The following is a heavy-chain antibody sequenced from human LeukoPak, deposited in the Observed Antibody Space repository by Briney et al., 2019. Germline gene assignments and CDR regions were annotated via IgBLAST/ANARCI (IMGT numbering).Heavy chain of an antibody. J-gene: IGHJ4*02. D-gene: IGHD6-13*01. CDR2: ISGSGGSA. CDR1: GFTFSSYA. V-gene: IGHV3-23*01. CDR3: AKDHGSSWRYFDY. Sequence: GGSLRLSCAASGFTFSSYAMSWVRQAPGKGLEWVSAISGSGGSAYYADSVKGRFTISRDNSKNTLYLQMNSLRAEDTAVYYCAKDHGSSWRYFDYWXQGTLVTVSS.